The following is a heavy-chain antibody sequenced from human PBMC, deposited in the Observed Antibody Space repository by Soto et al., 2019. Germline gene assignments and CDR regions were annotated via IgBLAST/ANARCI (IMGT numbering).Heavy chain of an antibody. J-gene: IGHJ6*02. V-gene: IGHV1-69*02. D-gene: IGHD2-2*01. CDR3: ASYRDIVVVRGMDV. CDR1: GGTFSSYT. CDR2: IIPILGIA. Sequence: QVQLVQSGAEVKKPGSSVKVSCKASGGTFSSYTISWVRQAPGQGLEWMGRIIPILGIANYAQKFQGRVTITADKYTSTAYMELSSLRSEDTAVYYCASYRDIVVVRGMDVWGQGTTVTVSS.